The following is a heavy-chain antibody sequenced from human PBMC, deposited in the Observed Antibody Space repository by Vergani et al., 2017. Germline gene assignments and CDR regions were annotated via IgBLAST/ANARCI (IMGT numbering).Heavy chain of an antibody. Sequence: QVQLVESGGGVVQPGRSLRLSCAASGFTFSSYGMHWVRQAPGKGLEWVAVIWYDGSNKYYAESVKGRITISRDNSKNTLYLQMNSLRAEDTAVYYCARDQGGWYPHDAFDIWGQGTMVTVSS. D-gene: IGHD6-19*01. CDR1: GFTFSSYG. V-gene: IGHV3-33*01. CDR3: ARDQGGWYPHDAFDI. CDR2: IWYDGSNK. J-gene: IGHJ3*02.